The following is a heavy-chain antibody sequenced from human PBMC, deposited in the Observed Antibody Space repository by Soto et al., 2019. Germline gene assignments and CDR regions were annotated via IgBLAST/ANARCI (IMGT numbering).Heavy chain of an antibody. J-gene: IGHJ4*02. V-gene: IGHV3-21*01. CDR3: ARGPGSSGIFYAVSFYY. D-gene: IGHD1-26*01. Sequence: RQAPGKGLEWFSSISNSSSYIYYADSVKGRFTISKETAKNSLYLPRDSHRTEETAGHHCARGPGSSGIFYAVSFYYWVLGTLVTVA. CDR2: ISNSSSYI.